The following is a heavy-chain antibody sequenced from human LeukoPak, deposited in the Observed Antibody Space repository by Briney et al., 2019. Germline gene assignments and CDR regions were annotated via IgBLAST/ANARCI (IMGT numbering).Heavy chain of an antibody. CDR2: IWYDGSQK. V-gene: IGHV3-33*06. CDR3: AKDTGHLILGDY. J-gene: IGHJ4*02. D-gene: IGHD7-27*01. CDR1: GITFNTSG. Sequence: PGVSLRLSCAASGITFNTSGMHWVRQAPGKGLEWVAVIWYDGSQKYYADSVKGRFTISRDNSKDTLFLQMNSLTLEDTAVYYCAKDTGHLILGDYWGQGTLVIVSS.